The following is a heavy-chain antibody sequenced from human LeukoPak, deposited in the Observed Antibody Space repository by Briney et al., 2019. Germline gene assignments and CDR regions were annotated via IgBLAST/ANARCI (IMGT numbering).Heavy chain of an antibody. D-gene: IGHD3-22*01. Sequence: GGSLRLSCAASGFTFSGFAMHWVRQASGKGLEWVGRIRSKANSYATAYAASVKGRFTISRDDSKNTAYLQMTSLKIEDTAVYYCARGQYDSSGYLLHYFDYWGQGTLVTVSS. CDR2: IRSKANSYAT. CDR1: GFTFSGFA. J-gene: IGHJ4*02. CDR3: ARGQYDSSGYLLHYFDY. V-gene: IGHV3-73*01.